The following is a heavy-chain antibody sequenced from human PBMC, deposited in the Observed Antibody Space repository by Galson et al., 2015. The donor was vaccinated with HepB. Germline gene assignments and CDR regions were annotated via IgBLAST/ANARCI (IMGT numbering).Heavy chain of an antibody. CDR1: GFTFSSYA. J-gene: IGHJ4*02. Sequence: LRLSCAASGFTFSSYAMHWVRQAPGKGLEYVSAISSNGGSTYYADSVKGRFTISRDNSKNTLYLQMSSLRAEDTAVYYCVKDALLWFGELLTVDYWGQGTLVTVSS. CDR2: ISSNGGST. CDR3: VKDALLWFGELLTVDY. D-gene: IGHD3-10*01. V-gene: IGHV3-64D*06.